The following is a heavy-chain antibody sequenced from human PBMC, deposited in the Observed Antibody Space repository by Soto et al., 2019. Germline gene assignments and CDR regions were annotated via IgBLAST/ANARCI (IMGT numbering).Heavy chain of an antibody. CDR3: AKDPGDYPSDYFDY. Sequence: EVQLLESGGGLVQPGGSLRLSCAASGFTFSSYAMSWVRQAPGKGLEWVSAISVSGFSTYYADSVKRRFTVSRDTSKNTLFLQMNRLRAEDTAVYYCAKDPGDYPSDYFDYWGQGTLVTVSS. J-gene: IGHJ4*02. D-gene: IGHD4-17*01. V-gene: IGHV3-23*01. CDR1: GFTFSSYA. CDR2: ISVSGFST.